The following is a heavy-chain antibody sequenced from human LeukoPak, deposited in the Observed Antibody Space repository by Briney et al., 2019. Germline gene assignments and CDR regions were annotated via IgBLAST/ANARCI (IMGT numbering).Heavy chain of an antibody. CDR2: ISSSSSYI. V-gene: IGHV3-21*01. CDR1: GFTFSSYS. Sequence: GGSLRLSCAASGFTFSSYSMNWVRQAPGKGLEWVSSISSSSSYIYYADSVKGRFTISRDNAKNSLYLQMNSLRAEDTAVYYCASSSYSRYYFDYWAREPWSPSPQ. CDR3: ASSSYSRYYFDY. D-gene: IGHD6-13*01. J-gene: IGHJ4*02.